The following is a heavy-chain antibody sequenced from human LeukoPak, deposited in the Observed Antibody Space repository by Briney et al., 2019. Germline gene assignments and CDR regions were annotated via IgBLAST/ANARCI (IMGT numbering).Heavy chain of an antibody. Sequence: ASVKVFCKASGYTFKSYDMNWVREACGQGFEWMGGMNPNWGSTVYAQKFQGRVTMTRHTSISTAYMELSSLRSEATAVYYCARGSRRRYCSSTSCRRNYYYYMDVWGKGTTVTVSS. CDR1: GYTFKSYD. V-gene: IGHV1-8*01. CDR3: ARGSRRRYCSSTSCRRNYYYYMDV. CDR2: MNPNWGST. J-gene: IGHJ6*03. D-gene: IGHD2-2*01.